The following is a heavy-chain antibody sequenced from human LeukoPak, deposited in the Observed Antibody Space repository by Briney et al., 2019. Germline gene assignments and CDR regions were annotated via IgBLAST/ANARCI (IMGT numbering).Heavy chain of an antibody. CDR3: AREEMATIPYDY. CDR1: GYTFTGDN. Sequence: ASVKLSCTSSGYTFTGDNMDMGRHAPAQRNEWMGWINPNSGGTNYAQKVQGRVTMTRDTSISTAYMELSRLRSDDTAVYYCAREEMATIPYDYWGQGTLDTVPS. D-gene: IGHD5-24*01. CDR2: INPNSGGT. V-gene: IGHV1-2*02. J-gene: IGHJ4*02.